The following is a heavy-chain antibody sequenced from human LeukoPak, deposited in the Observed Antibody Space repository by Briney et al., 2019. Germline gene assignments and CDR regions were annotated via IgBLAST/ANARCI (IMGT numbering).Heavy chain of an antibody. V-gene: IGHV3-23*01. Sequence: GGSLRLSCAASGFTFSSYAMSWVLQAPGKGLEWVSAISGSGGSTYYADSVKGRFTISRDNSKNTLYLQMNSLRAEDTAVYYCAKGAESYCGGDCSDAFDIWGQGTMVTVSS. CDR3: AKGAESYCGGDCSDAFDI. CDR1: GFTFSSYA. D-gene: IGHD2-21*02. J-gene: IGHJ3*02. CDR2: ISGSGGST.